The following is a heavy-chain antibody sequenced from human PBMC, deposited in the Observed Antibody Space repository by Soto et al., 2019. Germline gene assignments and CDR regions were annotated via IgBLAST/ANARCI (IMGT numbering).Heavy chain of an antibody. J-gene: IGHJ4*02. Sequence: QVQLVESGGGVVQPGRSLRLSCAASGFTFSSYAMHWVRQAPGKGLEWVAVISYDGSNKYYADSVKGRFTISRDNSKNTLYLQMNSLRAEDTAVYYCARDSQWLGRYYFDYWGQGTLVTVSS. D-gene: IGHD6-19*01. CDR1: GFTFSSYA. CDR2: ISYDGSNK. CDR3: ARDSQWLGRYYFDY. V-gene: IGHV3-30-3*01.